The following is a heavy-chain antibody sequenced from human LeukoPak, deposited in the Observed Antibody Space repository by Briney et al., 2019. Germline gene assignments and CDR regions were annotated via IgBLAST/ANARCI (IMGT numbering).Heavy chain of an antibody. D-gene: IGHD5-12*01. CDR2: IIPIFGTA. J-gene: IGHJ4*02. V-gene: IGHV1-69*05. CDR3: ASTPNRYSGYVEFDY. Sequence: SVKVSCKASGGTFSSYAISWVRQAPGQGLEWMGGIIPIFGTANYAQKFQGRVTIPTDEYTSTAYMELSSLRSEDTAVYYCASTPNRYSGYVEFDYWGQGTLVTVSS. CDR1: GGTFSSYA.